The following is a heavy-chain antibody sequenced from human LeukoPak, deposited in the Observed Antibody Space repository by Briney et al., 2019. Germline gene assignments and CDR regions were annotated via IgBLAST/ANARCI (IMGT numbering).Heavy chain of an antibody. D-gene: IGHD6-13*01. CDR2: IYHSGST. CDR1: GGSISSGGYS. V-gene: IGHV4-30-2*01. CDR3: ARGSVSSRVIYNWFDP. J-gene: IGHJ5*02. Sequence: SETLSLTCAVTGGSISSGGYSWSWIRQPPGKGLEWIGYIYHSGSTYYNPSLKSRVTISVDRSKNQFSLKLSSVTAADTAVYYCARGSVSSRVIYNWFDPWGQGILVTVSS.